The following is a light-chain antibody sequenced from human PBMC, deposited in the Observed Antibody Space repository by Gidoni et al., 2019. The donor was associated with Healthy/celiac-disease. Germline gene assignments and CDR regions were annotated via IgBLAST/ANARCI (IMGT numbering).Light chain of an antibody. V-gene: IGKV1-33*01. CDR3: QQYDNLHF. CDR1: QDISNY. CDR2: DAS. J-gene: IGKJ4*01. Sequence: DIQMTQSPSSLSASVGDRVTITCQASQDISNYLNWYQQKPGKAPKLLIYDASNLETGVPSRFSGSGSGTDFTFTISSLQPEDIATYYCQQYDNLHFFXGXTKVEIK.